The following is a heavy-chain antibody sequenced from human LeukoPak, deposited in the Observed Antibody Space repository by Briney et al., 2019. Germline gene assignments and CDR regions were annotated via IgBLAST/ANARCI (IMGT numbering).Heavy chain of an antibody. CDR2: IIPIFGTA. D-gene: IGHD2/OR15-2a*01. CDR3: ARGLSPRRRHYYYYMDV. CDR1: GGTFSSYA. V-gene: IGHV1-69*06. Sequence: SVKVSCKASGGTFSSYAISWVRQAPGQGLEWMGGIIPIFGTAHYAQKFQGRVTITADKSTSTAYMELSSLRSEDTAVYYCARGLSPRRRHYYYYMDVWGKGTTVTVSS. J-gene: IGHJ6*03.